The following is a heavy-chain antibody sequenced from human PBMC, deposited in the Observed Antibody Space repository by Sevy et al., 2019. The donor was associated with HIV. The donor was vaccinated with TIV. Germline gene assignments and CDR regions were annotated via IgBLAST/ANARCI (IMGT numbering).Heavy chain of an antibody. Sequence: GGSLRLSCAASGFTFSSYGMNWVRQAPGKGLEWVSCISSSSSTIYYADSVKGRFTISRDNAKNSLYLQMNSLRDEDTAVYYCARVIRSDGYMDPGYWGQGTLVTVSS. CDR1: GFTFSSYG. J-gene: IGHJ4*02. CDR3: ARVIRSDGYMDPGY. D-gene: IGHD5-12*01. V-gene: IGHV3-48*02. CDR2: ISSSSSTI.